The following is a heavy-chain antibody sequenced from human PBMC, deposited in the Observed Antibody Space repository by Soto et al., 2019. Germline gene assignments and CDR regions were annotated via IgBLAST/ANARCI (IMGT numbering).Heavy chain of an antibody. V-gene: IGHV4-59*01. D-gene: IGHD5-12*01. CDR3: ARGDGFYFHY. CDR2: IYYSGRT. Sequence: QVQLQESGPGLVKPSETLSLTCTVSGGSISTYYWSWIRQPPGKGLEWIGYIYYSGRTNYNPSLKSRVTISVDTSKNQHSLKLRSVTAADTAVYYCARGDGFYFHYWGQGTLVTVSS. J-gene: IGHJ4*02. CDR1: GGSISTYY.